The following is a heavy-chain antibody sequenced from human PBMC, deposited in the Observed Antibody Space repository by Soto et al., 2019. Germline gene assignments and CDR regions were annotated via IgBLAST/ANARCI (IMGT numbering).Heavy chain of an antibody. J-gene: IGHJ2*01. D-gene: IGHD4-17*01. Sequence: QVQLQESGPGLVKPSETLSLTCTVSGGSISSYYWSWIRQPAGKGLACIGRIYTSGITNYNPSLMSRVTMSLDTSKKQCSLKRSSVTAADTAVYYWAGEIYGDYEGGSEWYFDLWGRGTMVTVSS. CDR1: GGSISSYY. V-gene: IGHV4-4*07. CDR2: IYTSGIT. CDR3: AGEIYGDYEGGSEWYFDL.